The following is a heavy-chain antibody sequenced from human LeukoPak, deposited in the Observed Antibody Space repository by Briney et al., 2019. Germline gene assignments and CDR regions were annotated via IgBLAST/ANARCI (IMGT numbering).Heavy chain of an antibody. J-gene: IGHJ6*03. Sequence: ASVKVSCKASGYTFTSYGISWVRQAPGQGLEWMGWISAYNGNTSYAQKLQGRVTMTTDTSTSTAYMELRSLRSDDTAVYYCARDREWILGYRNYYMDVWGKGTTVTVSS. D-gene: IGHD3-3*01. CDR2: ISAYNGNT. V-gene: IGHV1-18*01. CDR3: ARDREWILGYRNYYMDV. CDR1: GYTFTSYG.